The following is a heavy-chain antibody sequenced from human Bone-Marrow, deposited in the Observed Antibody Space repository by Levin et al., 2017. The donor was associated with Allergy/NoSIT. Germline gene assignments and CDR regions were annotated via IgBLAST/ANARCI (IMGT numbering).Heavy chain of an antibody. CDR1: GFSLTTSGVG. CDR3: AHTVASFGVVIPYGMDI. CDR2: IYWDDDK. V-gene: IGHV2-5*02. D-gene: IGHD3-3*01. Sequence: SGPTLVKPTQTLTLTCSFSGFSLTTSGVGVAWIRQPPGKALEWLALIYWDDDKRYRPSLKSRLTVTKDTSKNQVVLIMTHMAPVDTATYYCAHTVASFGVVIPYGMDIWGQGTTVTVSS. J-gene: IGHJ6*02.